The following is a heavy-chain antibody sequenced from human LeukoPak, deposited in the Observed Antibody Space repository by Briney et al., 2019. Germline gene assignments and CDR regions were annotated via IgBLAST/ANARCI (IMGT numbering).Heavy chain of an antibody. Sequence: SETLSLTCTVSGDSISSSSYYWEWIRQPPGKGLEWIGSTFYSGRTYYNPSLKSRVTISVDTSKNQFSLKLSSVTAADTAVYYRARGKYYYDSRPVAGWYFDYWGQGTLVTVSS. CDR2: TFYSGRT. CDR1: GDSISSSSYY. CDR3: ARGKYYYDSRPVAGWYFDY. D-gene: IGHD3-22*01. V-gene: IGHV4-39*07. J-gene: IGHJ4*02.